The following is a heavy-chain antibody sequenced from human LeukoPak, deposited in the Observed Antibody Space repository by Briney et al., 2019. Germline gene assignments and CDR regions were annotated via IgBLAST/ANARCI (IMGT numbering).Heavy chain of an antibody. CDR1: GYTFTDYY. CDR2: IDPNRGDA. D-gene: IGHD6-19*01. CDR3: ARAGYSSLGNYFDY. V-gene: IGHV1-2*02. J-gene: IGHJ4*02. Sequence: GASVKVSCKASGYTFTDYYIHWVRQAPGQGLEWVAWIDPNRGDAEYAQKFQGRVTVTRDMSTSTVYTELSSLRSEDTAVYYCARAGYSSLGNYFDYWGQGTLVTVSS.